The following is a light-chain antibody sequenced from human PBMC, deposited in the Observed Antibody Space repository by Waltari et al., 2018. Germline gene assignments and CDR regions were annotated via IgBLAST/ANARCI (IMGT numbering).Light chain of an antibody. CDR3: SSYTRRSYWV. Sequence: QSALTQPASVSGSPGQSITISCTGTSSDVALYDFLSWFQQHPGKAPKVMIYKVNNRPSGVSNRFSGSKSANTASLTISGLQAEDEADYYCSSYTRRSYWVFGGGTQLTVL. V-gene: IGLV2-14*01. CDR1: SSDVALYDF. CDR2: KVN. J-gene: IGLJ3*02.